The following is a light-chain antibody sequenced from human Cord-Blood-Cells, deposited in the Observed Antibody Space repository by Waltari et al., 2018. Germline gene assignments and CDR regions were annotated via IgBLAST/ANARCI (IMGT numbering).Light chain of an antibody. CDR3: QQNYSTPFT. CDR1: QSISSY. Sequence: DIQMTQSPSSLSASVGDRVTIPCRASQSISSYLNWYQQKPGKAPKLLIYAASSLQSGIPSRFSGSGSGTDFTLTISSLQPEDFATYYCQQNYSTPFTFGPGTKVDIK. V-gene: IGKV1-39*01. CDR2: AAS. J-gene: IGKJ3*01.